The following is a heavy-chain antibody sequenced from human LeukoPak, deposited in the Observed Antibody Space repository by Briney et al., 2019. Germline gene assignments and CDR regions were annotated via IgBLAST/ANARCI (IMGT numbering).Heavy chain of an antibody. CDR3: AKGRYCTGGTCTLFHY. V-gene: IGHV3-23*01. CDR1: EFIFSNYP. J-gene: IGHJ4*02. CDR2: IGAGGSDT. D-gene: IGHD2-15*01. Sequence: GGSLRLSCAASEFIFSNYPMSWVRQAPGKGLECVSAIGAGGSDTYYAHSVKGRFTISRENSKNTLYLQMNGLRDEDTALYYCAKGRYCTGGTCTLFHYWGQGTLVSVSS.